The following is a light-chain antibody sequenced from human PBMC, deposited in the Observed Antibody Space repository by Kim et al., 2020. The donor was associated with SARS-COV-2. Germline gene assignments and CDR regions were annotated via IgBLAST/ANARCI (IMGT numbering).Light chain of an antibody. V-gene: IGLV10-54*01. CDR2: RNN. CDR3: SAWDYSVNAWV. J-gene: IGLJ2*01. Sequence: QTATLACTGASNNVGTEGAAWLQQHPGHPPKLLFYRNNDRPSGISQRLSASRSGSTASLTITGLQPDDEADYYCSAWDYSVNAWVFGGGTKLTVL. CDR1: SNNVGTEG.